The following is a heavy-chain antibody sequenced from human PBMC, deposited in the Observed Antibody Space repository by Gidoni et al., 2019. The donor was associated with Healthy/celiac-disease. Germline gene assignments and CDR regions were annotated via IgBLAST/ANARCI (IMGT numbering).Heavy chain of an antibody. J-gene: IGHJ5*02. CDR3: ARASGSSNWFDP. CDR2: IYSSGST. V-gene: IGHV4-61*02. Sequence: QVQLQESGPGLVKTSQTLSLTCPVSGGPISSGSYYWSWIRQPAGKGLKWIVRIYSSGSTNYSPSLKSRVTLSVYTSKNQFSLKLSSVPAADTAVYYCARASGSSNWFDPWGQGTLVTVSS. CDR1: GGPISSGSYY. D-gene: IGHD1-26*01.